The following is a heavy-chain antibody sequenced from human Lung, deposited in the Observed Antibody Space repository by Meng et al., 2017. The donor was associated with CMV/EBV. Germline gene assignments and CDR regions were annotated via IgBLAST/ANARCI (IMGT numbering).Heavy chain of an antibody. J-gene: IGHJ4*02. CDR2: IYYSGST. CDR1: GGSISSGDYY. Sequence: QVQLQESGPGLVKPAQTLSLTCAVSGGSISSGDYYWSWIRQPPGKGLEWIGYIYYSGSTYYTPSLKSRVTISVDTSKNQFSLKLSSVTAADTAVYYCARDRTTGRYFDYWGQGTLVTVSS. V-gene: IGHV4-30-4*01. CDR3: ARDRTTGRYFDY. D-gene: IGHD4-11*01.